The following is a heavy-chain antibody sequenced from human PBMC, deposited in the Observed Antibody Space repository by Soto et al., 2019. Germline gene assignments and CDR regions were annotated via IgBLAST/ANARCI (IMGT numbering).Heavy chain of an antibody. CDR2: INSDGSST. Sequence: EEQLVESGGGLVQPGGSLRLSCAASGFTFSSYWMHWVRQAPGKGLVWVSRINSDGSSTSYADSVKGRFTISRDNAKNTLKLEMTCARAEVTAVYYCSRDHQRAGDFCSGYHPHVRCKVTTVTDSS. J-gene: IGHJ6*04. CDR3: SRDHQRAGDFCSGYHPHV. CDR1: GFTFSSYW. D-gene: IGHD3-3*01. V-gene: IGHV3-74*01.